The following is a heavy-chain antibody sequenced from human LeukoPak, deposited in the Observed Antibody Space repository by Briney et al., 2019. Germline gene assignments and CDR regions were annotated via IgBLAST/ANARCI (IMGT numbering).Heavy chain of an antibody. CDR2: IYSGGST. CDR1: GFTFRSYW. V-gene: IGHV3-NL1*01. Sequence: GGSLRLSCAASGFTFRSYWMHWVRQAPGKGLVWVSVIYSGGSTYYADSVKGRFTISRDNSKNTLYLQMNSLRAEDTAVYYCAKGYSGYDYAFDIWGQGTMVTVSS. D-gene: IGHD5-12*01. CDR3: AKGYSGYDYAFDI. J-gene: IGHJ3*02.